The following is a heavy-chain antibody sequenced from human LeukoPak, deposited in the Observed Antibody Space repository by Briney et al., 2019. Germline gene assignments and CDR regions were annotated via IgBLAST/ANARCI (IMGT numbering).Heavy chain of an antibody. J-gene: IGHJ5*02. V-gene: IGHV4-39*07. CDR2: IYYSGST. Sequence: PSETLSLTCTVSGGSISSSSYYWGWIRQPPGKGLEWIGSIYYSGSTYYNPSLKSRVTISVDTSKNQFSLKLSSVTAADTAVYYWARDSGTRGEVKFDPGGKGTLVTVSS. D-gene: IGHD3-10*01. CDR1: GGSISSSSYY. CDR3: ARDSGTRGEVKFDP.